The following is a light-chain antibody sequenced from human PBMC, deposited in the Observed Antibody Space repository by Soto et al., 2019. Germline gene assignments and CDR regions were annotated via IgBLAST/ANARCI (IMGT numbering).Light chain of an antibody. CDR3: QQSYSTPLT. V-gene: IGKV1-39*01. CDR2: AAS. Sequence: DIQMTQSPSSLSASVGDRVTITCRASQSISNYLNWYQQKPGTAPKLLIYAASSLQSGVPSRFSGSGSGTDFTLTINSLQPEDFATYFCQQSYSTPLTFGGGTKVEIK. J-gene: IGKJ4*01. CDR1: QSISNY.